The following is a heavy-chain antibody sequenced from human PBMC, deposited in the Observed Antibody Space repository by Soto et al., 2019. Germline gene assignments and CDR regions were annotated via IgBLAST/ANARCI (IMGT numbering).Heavy chain of an antibody. CDR3: ARLSSGYAKSWFDP. V-gene: IGHV4-39*01. CDR1: GGSISSSSYY. CDR2: IYYSGST. J-gene: IGHJ5*02. Sequence: LSLTCTVSGGSISSSSYYWGWVRQPPGKGLEWIGSIYYSGSTYYNPSLKSRVTISVDTSKNQFSLKLSSVTAADTAVYYCARLSSGYAKSWFDPWGQGTLVTVSS. D-gene: IGHD6-19*01.